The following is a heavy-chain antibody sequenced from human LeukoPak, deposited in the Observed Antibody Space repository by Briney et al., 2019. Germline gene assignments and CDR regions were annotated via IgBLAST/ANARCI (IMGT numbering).Heavy chain of an antibody. J-gene: IGHJ4*02. V-gene: IGHV3-21*04. CDR3: VRRAGGYSHPYDY. D-gene: IGHD4-23*01. CDR1: GFTFSNYN. Sequence: GGSLRLSCAASGFTFSNYNMNWVRQAPGKGLEWVSSITSTSSYIYYADSVKGRFTISRDDSKNTLYLQMNSLRAEDTAVYYCVRRAGGYSHPYDYWGQGTLVTVSS. CDR2: ITSTSSYI.